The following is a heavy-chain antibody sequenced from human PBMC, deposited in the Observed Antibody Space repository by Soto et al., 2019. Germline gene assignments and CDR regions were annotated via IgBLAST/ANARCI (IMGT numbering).Heavy chain of an antibody. CDR3: ASREAVAGGYNFAS. D-gene: IGHD6-19*01. CDR2: ISYSGST. Sequence: QLQLQESGPGLVKPSETLSLTCTVSGGSISSRSHYWGWIRQPPGKGLEWIGHISYSGSTDSNPSLKSRVTISTDTSKNQLSLKRSSVPAADPAAFYCASREAVAGGYNFASWGQGTLVTVSS. J-gene: IGHJ4*02. CDR1: GGSISSRSHY. V-gene: IGHV4-39*01.